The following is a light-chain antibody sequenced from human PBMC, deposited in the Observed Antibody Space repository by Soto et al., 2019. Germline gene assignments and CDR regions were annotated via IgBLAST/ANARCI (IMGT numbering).Light chain of an antibody. V-gene: IGLV1-47*02. CDR1: SSNIGTNY. Sequence: QSVLTQPPSASGTPGQRVTISCSGSSSNIGTNYVYWYQQLPGTAPKLLIYSNNQRPSGVPDRFSGSKSGTSASLAISGLRSEDEGDYHCAAWDDSLSGSYVFGNGTKVTVL. CDR2: SNN. J-gene: IGLJ1*01. CDR3: AAWDDSLSGSYV.